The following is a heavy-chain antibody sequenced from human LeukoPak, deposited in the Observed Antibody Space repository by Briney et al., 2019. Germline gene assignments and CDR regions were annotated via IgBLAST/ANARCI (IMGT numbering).Heavy chain of an antibody. J-gene: IGHJ4*02. CDR3: ARGGQYAGSYFDY. CDR1: GYTFTGYN. Sequence: ASVKVSCKASGYTFTGYNLYWVRQAPGQGPEWMGWINPNSGGTNYAQKFQGRVTVTRDTSISTAYTELSRLRSDDTAVYYCARGGQYAGSYFDYWGQGTLVAVSS. V-gene: IGHV1-2*02. D-gene: IGHD1-26*01. CDR2: INPNSGGT.